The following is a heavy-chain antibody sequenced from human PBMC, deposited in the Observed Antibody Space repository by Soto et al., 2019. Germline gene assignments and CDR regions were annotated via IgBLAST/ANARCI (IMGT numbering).Heavy chain of an antibody. Sequence: GGSLRLSCAASGFTFSSYAMHWVRQAPGKGLEWVAVISYDGSNKYYADSVKGRFTISRDNSKDTLYLQMNSLRAEDTAVYYCARVSSSGWYRYYYYGMDAWGQGTTVTVS. CDR2: ISYDGSNK. V-gene: IGHV3-30-3*01. D-gene: IGHD6-19*01. CDR3: ARVSSSGWYRYYYYGMDA. CDR1: GFTFSSYA. J-gene: IGHJ6*02.